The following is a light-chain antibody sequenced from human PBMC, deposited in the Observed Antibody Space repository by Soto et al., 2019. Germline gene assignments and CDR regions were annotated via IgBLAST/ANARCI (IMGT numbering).Light chain of an antibody. CDR1: SSNFGAGYD. V-gene: IGLV1-40*01. Sequence: QSVLTQPPSVSGAPGQRVTISCTGSSSNFGAGYDVHWYQQLPGTAPKLLIYGDSNRPSGVPDRFSGSKSGTSASLAITGLQAEDEADYYCQSYDSSLSAVVFDGGTKLTVL. CDR3: QSYDSSLSAVV. CDR2: GDS. J-gene: IGLJ2*01.